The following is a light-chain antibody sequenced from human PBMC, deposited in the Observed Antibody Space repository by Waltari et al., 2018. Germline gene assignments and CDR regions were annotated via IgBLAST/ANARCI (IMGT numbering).Light chain of an antibody. CDR2: VDN. Sequence: QSVLTQPPSASETPGQMVTISCSGGTSNIGSNTVHWYQQFPGTAPKPPLSVDNQWPSGVPDRFSGSKSGTSASLAITGLQSEDEADYYCATWDDGLRGWVFGGGTKLSVL. CDR1: TSNIGSNT. CDR3: ATWDDGLRGWV. V-gene: IGLV1-44*01. J-gene: IGLJ3*02.